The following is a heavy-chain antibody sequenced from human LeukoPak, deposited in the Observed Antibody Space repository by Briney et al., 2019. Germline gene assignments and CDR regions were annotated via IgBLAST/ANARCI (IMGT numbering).Heavy chain of an antibody. Sequence: GGSLRLSCAASGFTFSSYNMNWVRQAPGKGLEWVSSISSSSSYIYYADSVKGRFTISRDNAKDSLYLQMNSLRAEDTALYYCARIMGSSGYAFDSWGQGTLVTVSS. D-gene: IGHD5-12*01. V-gene: IGHV3-21*01. CDR2: ISSSSSYI. CDR1: GFTFSSYN. CDR3: ARIMGSSGYAFDS. J-gene: IGHJ4*02.